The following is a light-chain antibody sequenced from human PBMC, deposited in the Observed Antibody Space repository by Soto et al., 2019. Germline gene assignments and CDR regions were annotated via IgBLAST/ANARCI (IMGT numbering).Light chain of an antibody. CDR1: SSDVGGYNY. Sequence: QSALTQPASVSGSPGQSITISCTGTSSDVGGYNYVSWYQQYPGKAPKLMIYEVSNWPSGVSNRFSGSKSGNTASLTISGLQAEDEADYYCSSYTSGSTPFVFGSGTKLTVL. CDR3: SSYTSGSTPFV. V-gene: IGLV2-14*01. CDR2: EVS. J-gene: IGLJ1*01.